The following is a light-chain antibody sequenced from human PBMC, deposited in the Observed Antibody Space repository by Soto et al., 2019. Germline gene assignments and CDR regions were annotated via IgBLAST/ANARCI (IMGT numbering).Light chain of an antibody. J-gene: IGKJ1*01. CDR1: QSVSSDS. CDR3: QQYGSAPRT. Sequence: EIVLTQSPGTLSLSPGERAILSCRASQSVSSDSLAWYRQKPGQAPRLLVYDASIRATAIPDRFSGSGSGTDFTLTISRLEPEDFAVYYYQQYGSAPRTFGQGTKVEIK. V-gene: IGKV3-20*01. CDR2: DAS.